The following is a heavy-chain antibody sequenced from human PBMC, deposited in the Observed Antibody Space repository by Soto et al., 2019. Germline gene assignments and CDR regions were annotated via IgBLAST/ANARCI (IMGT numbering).Heavy chain of an antibody. V-gene: IGHV1-69*06. Sequence: GASVKVSCKASGGTFSSYAISWVRQAPGQGLEWMGGIIPIFGTANYAQKFQGRVTITADKSTSTAYMELSSLRSEDTAVYYCAREGGIVLMVYARRGHWFDPWGQGTLVTVSS. D-gene: IGHD2-8*01. J-gene: IGHJ5*02. CDR2: IIPIFGTA. CDR3: AREGGIVLMVYARRGHWFDP. CDR1: GGTFSSYA.